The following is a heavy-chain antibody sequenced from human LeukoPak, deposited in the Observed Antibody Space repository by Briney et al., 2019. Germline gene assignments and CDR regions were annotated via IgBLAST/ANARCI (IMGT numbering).Heavy chain of an antibody. Sequence: GASVKVSCKASGYTFTGYYMHWVRQAPGQGLEWMGWINPNSGGTNYAQKFQGRVTMTRDTSISTAYMELSRLRSDDTAVYYCARFPGFKMEWFLSKKDGKDKHWFDPWGQGTLVTVSS. CDR2: INPNSGGT. D-gene: IGHD3-3*01. CDR1: GYTFTGYY. CDR3: ARFPGFKMEWFLSKKDGKDKHWFDP. J-gene: IGHJ5*02. V-gene: IGHV1-2*02.